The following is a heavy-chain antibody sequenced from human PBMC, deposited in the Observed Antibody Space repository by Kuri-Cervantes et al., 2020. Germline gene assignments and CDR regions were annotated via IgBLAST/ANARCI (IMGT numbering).Heavy chain of an antibody. CDR3: ARSSKYNFWSGYYPY. D-gene: IGHD3-3*01. Sequence: SETLSLTCAVSGGSISSSNWWSWVRQPPGKGLEWIGEINHSGSTNYNPSLKSRVTISVDTSKNQFSLKLSSVTAADTAVYYCARSSKYNFWSGYYPYWGQGTLVTVSS. J-gene: IGHJ4*02. V-gene: IGHV4-4*02. CDR1: GGSISSSNW. CDR2: INHSGST.